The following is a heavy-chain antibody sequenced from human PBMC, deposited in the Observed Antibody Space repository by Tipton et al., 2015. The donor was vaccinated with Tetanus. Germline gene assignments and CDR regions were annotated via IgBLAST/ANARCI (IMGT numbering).Heavy chain of an antibody. Sequence: TLSLTCTVSGGSISSSSYYWGWIRQPPGKGLEWIGSIYYSGSTYYNPSLKSRVTISVDTSKNQFSLKLSSVTAADTAVYYCARHEMGPGGYNCFDYWGQGTLVTVSS. CDR2: IYYSGST. J-gene: IGHJ4*02. CDR1: GGSISSSSYY. D-gene: IGHD5-12*01. V-gene: IGHV4-39*01. CDR3: ARHEMGPGGYNCFDY.